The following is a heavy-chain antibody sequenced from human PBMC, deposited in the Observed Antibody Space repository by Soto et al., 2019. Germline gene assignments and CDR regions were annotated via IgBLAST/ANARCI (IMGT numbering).Heavy chain of an antibody. Sequence: GGSLRLSCTASGFTFSSYGMGWVRQAPGKSLQWVSTIRGDGGQTHYTDSVKGRFSISRDNSKNTVYLQMDSLRAEDTAMYFCARYVGRDSDDFCAYRGQGXQVTGFS. CDR3: ARYVGRDSDDFCAY. CDR1: GFTFSSYG. D-gene: IGHD2-21*02. CDR2: IRGDGGQT. J-gene: IGHJ4*02. V-gene: IGHV3-23*01.